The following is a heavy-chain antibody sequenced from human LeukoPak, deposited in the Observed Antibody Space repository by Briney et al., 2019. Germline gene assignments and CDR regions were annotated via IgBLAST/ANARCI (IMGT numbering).Heavy chain of an antibody. CDR2: ISSSGSTI. CDR1: GFTFSDYY. D-gene: IGHD7-27*01. CDR3: ARDVGGELGINSDY. J-gene: IGHJ4*02. Sequence: GGSLRLSCAASGFTFSDYYMSWIRQAPGKGLEWVSYISSSGSTIYYADSVKGRFTISRDNSKNTLYLQTNSLRVEDTAVYYCARDVGGELGINSDYWGQGTLVTVSS. V-gene: IGHV3-11*04.